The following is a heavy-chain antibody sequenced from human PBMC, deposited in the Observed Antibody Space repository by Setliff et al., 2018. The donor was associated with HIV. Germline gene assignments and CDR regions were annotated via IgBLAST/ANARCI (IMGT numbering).Heavy chain of an antibody. CDR2: ISGSGGST. V-gene: IGHV3-23*01. J-gene: IGHJ4*02. CDR3: AKDWGVDYYDSSGPTTGAFDH. CDR1: GFTFSSYA. D-gene: IGHD3-22*01. Sequence: PGGSLRLSCAASGFTFSSYAMSWVRQAPGKGLEWVSAISGSGGSTYYADSVKGRFTISRDNSKNTLYLQMNSLRAEDTAVYYCAKDWGVDYYDSSGPTTGAFDHWGQGTLVTVSS.